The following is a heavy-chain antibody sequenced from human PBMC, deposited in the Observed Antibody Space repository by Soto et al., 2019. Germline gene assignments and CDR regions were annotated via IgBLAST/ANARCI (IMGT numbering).Heavy chain of an antibody. J-gene: IGHJ6*03. CDR1: GGSLNRYY. CDR2: IYYSGST. V-gene: IGHV4-59*01. Sequence: SETPSLTCTVSGGSLNRYYLSWIRLPPGKGLEWIGYIYYSGSTNYNPSLKSRVTISVDTSKNQFSLKLSSVTAADTAVYYCARVVATRLYYYYYMDVWGKGTTVTVSS. CDR3: ARVVATRLYYYYYMDV. D-gene: IGHD5-12*01.